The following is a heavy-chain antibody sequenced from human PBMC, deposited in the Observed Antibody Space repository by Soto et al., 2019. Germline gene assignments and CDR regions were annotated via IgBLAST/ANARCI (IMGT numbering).Heavy chain of an antibody. CDR2: IYHSGST. CDR1: GGSISRGGYS. CDR3: XXXPDY. Sequence: QLQLQESGSGLVKPSQTLSLTCAVSGGSISRGGYSWSWIRQPPGKGLEWIGYIYHSGSTYYNPXXXXXXXXXXXXXXXXXXXXXXXXXXXXXXXXXXXXXPDYWGQGTLVTVSS. V-gene: IGHV4-30-2*01. J-gene: IGHJ4*02.